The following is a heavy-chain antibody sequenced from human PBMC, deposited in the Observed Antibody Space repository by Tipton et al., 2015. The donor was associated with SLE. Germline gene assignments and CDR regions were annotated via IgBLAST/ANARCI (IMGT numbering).Heavy chain of an antibody. CDR1: GGSFSGYY. Sequence: TLSLTCAVYGGSFSGYYWNWIRQPPGKGLEWIGEINHSGITNYNPSLKSRVTISVDTSKNQFSLNLSSVTAADTAVYYCARVLSAMDVWDKGTTVTVSS. V-gene: IGHV4-34*01. CDR3: ARVLSAMDV. CDR2: INHSGIT. J-gene: IGHJ6*03.